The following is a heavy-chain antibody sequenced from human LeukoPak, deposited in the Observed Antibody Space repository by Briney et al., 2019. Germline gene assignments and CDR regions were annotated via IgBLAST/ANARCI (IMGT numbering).Heavy chain of an antibody. V-gene: IGHV6-1*01. CDR3: ARATSLLPYYYDSSALKVA. D-gene: IGHD3-22*01. J-gene: IGHJ5*02. Sequence: SQTLSLTCAISGDSLSSNSAAWNWIRQSPSRGLEWLGRTYYRSKWYNDYALSVKSRITINPDTSKHQFSLQLNSVTPEDTAVYYCARATSLLPYYYDSSALKVAWGQGTLVTVSS. CDR2: TYYRSKWYN. CDR1: GDSLSSNSAA.